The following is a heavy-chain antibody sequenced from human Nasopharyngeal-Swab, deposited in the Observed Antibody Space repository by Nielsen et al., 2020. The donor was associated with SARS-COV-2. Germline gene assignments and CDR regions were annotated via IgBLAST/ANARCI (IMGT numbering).Heavy chain of an antibody. V-gene: IGHV3-21*01. CDR1: GFTFSSYS. J-gene: IGHJ6*02. CDR3: ASGEMEYSSSSPAYYYYGMDV. CDR2: ISSSSSYI. D-gene: IGHD6-6*01. Sequence: GGSLRLSCAASGFTFSSYSMNWVRQAPGKGLEWVSSISSSSSYIYYADSVKGRFTISRDNAKNSLYLQMNSLRAEDTAVYYCASGEMEYSSSSPAYYYYGMDVWGQGTTVTVSS.